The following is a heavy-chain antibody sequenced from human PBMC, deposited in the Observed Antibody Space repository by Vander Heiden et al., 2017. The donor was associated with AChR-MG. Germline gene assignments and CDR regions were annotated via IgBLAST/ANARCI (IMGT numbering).Heavy chain of an antibody. CDR3: ARVGSITSRMDV. D-gene: IGHD3-3*01. CDR1: GGYSSGYD. CDR2: INHSGST. V-gene: IGHV4-34*01. Sequence: QAQLQQWGAGPLKPSATLSLNCAVCGGYSSGYDWSWIRQSPGKGLEWIGEINHSGSTNDNPSLKSRVTISVDTSKKQLSLKLSSVTAADTAVYYCARVGSITSRMDVWGQGTTVTVSS. J-gene: IGHJ6*02.